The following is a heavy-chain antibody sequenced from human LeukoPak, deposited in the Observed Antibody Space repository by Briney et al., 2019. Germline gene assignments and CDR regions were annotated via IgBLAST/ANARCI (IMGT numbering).Heavy chain of an antibody. CDR1: GFTFSSYS. CDR3: ARVGADGEVYGKIYFDY. Sequence: GGSLRLSCAASGFTFSSYSMNWVRQAPGKGLEWVSSISSSSSYIYYAGSVKGRFTISRDNAKNSLYLQMNSLRAEDTAVYYCARVGADGEVYGKIYFDYWGQGTLVTVSS. V-gene: IGHV3-21*01. CDR2: ISSSSSYI. J-gene: IGHJ4*02. D-gene: IGHD5/OR15-5a*01.